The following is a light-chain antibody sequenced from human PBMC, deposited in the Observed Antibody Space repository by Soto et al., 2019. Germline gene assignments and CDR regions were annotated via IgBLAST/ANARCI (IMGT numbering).Light chain of an antibody. CDR1: QSINNW. CDR2: ATF. V-gene: IGKV1D-16*01. J-gene: IGKJ4*01. CDR3: QQYNNFPPT. Sequence: DVPITYSPSSLSAPVSYRVSITCRPSQSINNWLAWYQQKPGKAPKSLIYATFSLQSGVPSRFSGSGSGTDFTLTINSLQPEDFATYYCQQYNNFPPTFGGGTKVDIK.